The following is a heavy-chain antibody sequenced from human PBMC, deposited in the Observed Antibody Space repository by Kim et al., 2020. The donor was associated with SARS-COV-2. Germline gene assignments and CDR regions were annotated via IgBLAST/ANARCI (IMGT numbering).Heavy chain of an antibody. D-gene: IGHD2-2*02. V-gene: IGHV1-69*13. J-gene: IGHJ6*02. CDR3: ARVRGLEPAAIPLYYYYGMDV. CDR2: IIPIFGTA. CDR1: GGTFSSYA. Sequence: SVKVSCKASGGTFSSYAISWVRQAPGQGLEWMGGIIPIFGTANYAQKFQGRVTITADESTSTAYMELSSLRSEDTAVYYCARVRGLEPAAIPLYYYYGMDVWGQGTTVTVSS.